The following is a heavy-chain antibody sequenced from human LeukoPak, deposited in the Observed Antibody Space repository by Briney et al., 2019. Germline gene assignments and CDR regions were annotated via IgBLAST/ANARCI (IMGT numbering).Heavy chain of an antibody. Sequence: GGSLRLSCAASGFTFSSYSMNWVHQAPGKGLEWVSYISSSSSTIYYADSVKGRFTISRDNAKNSLYLQMNSLRAEDTAVYYCARDLPTHYGSGPSDYWGQGTLVTVSS. CDR1: GFTFSSYS. CDR3: ARDLPTHYGSGPSDY. CDR2: ISSSSSTI. V-gene: IGHV3-48*04. J-gene: IGHJ4*02. D-gene: IGHD3-10*01.